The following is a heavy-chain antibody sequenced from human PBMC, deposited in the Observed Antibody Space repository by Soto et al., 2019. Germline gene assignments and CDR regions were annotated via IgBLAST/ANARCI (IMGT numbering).Heavy chain of an antibody. J-gene: IGHJ4*02. V-gene: IGHV6-1*01. CDR3: ARDLGLAHDY. Sequence: SQTLSLTCAISGDKISSNMAAWNWIKQSPSRGLEWLGRTYYRSKWYKDYPVSVKSRITINPDTSKNQFSLQLNSVTPEDTAVYYCARDLGLAHDYWGQGALVTVSS. CDR2: TYYRSKWYK. CDR1: GDKISSNMAA.